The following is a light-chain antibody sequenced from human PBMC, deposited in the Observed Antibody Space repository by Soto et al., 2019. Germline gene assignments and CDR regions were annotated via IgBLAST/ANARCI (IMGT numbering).Light chain of an antibody. CDR1: QSISNY. V-gene: IGKV1-39*01. CDR3: QQSYSILPLT. J-gene: IGKJ4*01. CDR2: VAS. Sequence: DLQMTQSPSSLSASVGDSVTITCRASQSISNYLNWYQQKPGKAPQLLIFVASSLPSGVPSRFSGSGSGTDFTLSISSLQSEDFATYYCQQSYSILPLTFGGGTKVEIK.